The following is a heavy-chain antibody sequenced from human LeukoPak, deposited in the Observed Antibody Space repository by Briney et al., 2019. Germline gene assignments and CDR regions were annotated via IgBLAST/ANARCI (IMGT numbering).Heavy chain of an antibody. V-gene: IGHV4-31*03. CDR1: GGSISSGGYY. Sequence: SETLSLTCTVSGGSISSGGYYWSWIRQHPGKSLEWIGYIYYSGSTYYNPSLKSRVTISVDTSKNQFSLKLSSVTAADTAVYYCARERSGSYYPYFDSWGQGTLVTVSS. D-gene: IGHD3-10*01. CDR3: ARERSGSYYPYFDS. J-gene: IGHJ4*02. CDR2: IYYSGST.